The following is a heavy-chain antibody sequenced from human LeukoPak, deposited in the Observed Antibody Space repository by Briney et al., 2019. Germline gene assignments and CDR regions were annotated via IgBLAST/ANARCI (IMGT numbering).Heavy chain of an antibody. CDR1: GGSISSGDYY. CDR3: ARDIPVTGSYSAFDI. Sequence: TLSLTCTVSGGSISSGDYYWSWIRQHPGRGLEWIGNIYYSGSTYYNPSLKSRMIISVDTSNNQFSLRLSSVTAADTAVYYCARDIPVTGSYSAFDIWGQGTMVTVSS. D-gene: IGHD1-26*01. CDR2: IYYSGST. J-gene: IGHJ3*02. V-gene: IGHV4-31*03.